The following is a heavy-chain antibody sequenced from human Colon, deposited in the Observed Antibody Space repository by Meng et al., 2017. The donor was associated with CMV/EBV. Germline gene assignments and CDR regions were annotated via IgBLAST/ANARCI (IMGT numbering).Heavy chain of an antibody. CDR2: IIPIFGTA. CDR1: FSSYA. Sequence: FSSYAISWGRQAPGQGLEWMGGIIPIFGTANYAQKFQGRVTITTDESTSTAYMELSSLRSEDTAVYYCARDPQYSSGWYGGWYFDLWGRGTLVTVSS. CDR3: ARDPQYSSGWYGGWYFDL. V-gene: IGHV1-69*05. J-gene: IGHJ2*01. D-gene: IGHD6-19*01.